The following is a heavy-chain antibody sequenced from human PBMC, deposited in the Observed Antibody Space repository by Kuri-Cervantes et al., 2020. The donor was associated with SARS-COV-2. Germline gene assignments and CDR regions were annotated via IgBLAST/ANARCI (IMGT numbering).Heavy chain of an antibody. Sequence: ASVKVSCKASGVSFSNYGVTWVRQAPGQRLEWMGWINAGNGNTKYSQKFQGRVTITRDTSASTAYMELSSLRDEDTAVYYCATVSLRESGSLAAAFDHWGQGTLVTVSS. CDR1: GVSFSNYG. D-gene: IGHD1-26*01. CDR2: INAGNGNT. CDR3: ATVSLRESGSLAAAFDH. V-gene: IGHV1-3*01. J-gene: IGHJ4*02.